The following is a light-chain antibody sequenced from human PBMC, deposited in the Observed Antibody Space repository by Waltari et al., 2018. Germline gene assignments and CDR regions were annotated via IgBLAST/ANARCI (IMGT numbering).Light chain of an antibody. V-gene: IGKV1-39*01. J-gene: IGKJ4*01. Sequence: DTLMTQSQSSLSASVGDRVTITCRASQAISTYVNWYQQTPGMAPKILIFSSYTLHRGVSSRFSGSGSGTEFTLTISNLQPDDFATYYCQQSYSAPLAFGGGTKLDI. CDR1: QAISTY. CDR2: SSY. CDR3: QQSYSAPLA.